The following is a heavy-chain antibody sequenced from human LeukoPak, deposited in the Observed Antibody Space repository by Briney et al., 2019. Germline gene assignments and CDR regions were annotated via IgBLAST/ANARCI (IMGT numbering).Heavy chain of an antibody. J-gene: IGHJ4*02. D-gene: IGHD6-19*01. CDR3: ARPRDPGLAVAIDY. CDR1: EFTFSTYW. Sequence: GGSLRLSCAASEFTFSTYWMSWVRQAPGKGLEWVANIKEDGSAKNYVDSVKGRFTISRDNAKNSLYLQMNSLRAEDTAVYYCARPRDPGLAVAIDYWGQGTLVTVSS. CDR2: IKEDGSAK. V-gene: IGHV3-7*01.